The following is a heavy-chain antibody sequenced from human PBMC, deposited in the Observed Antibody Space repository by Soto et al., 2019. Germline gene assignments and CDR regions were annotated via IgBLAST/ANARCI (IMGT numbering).Heavy chain of an antibody. CDR2: INAGYGNT. CDR1: GYTFSSYA. Sequence: ASVKVSCKASGYTFSSYAMHWVRQAPGQRLEWMGWINAGYGNTKSSQKFQDRVTISRDTSASTAYMELTSLRSEDTAVYYCARGLYYYYDSSGYYYWGQGTLVTVSS. V-gene: IGHV1-3*01. CDR3: ARGLYYYYDSSGYYY. J-gene: IGHJ4*02. D-gene: IGHD3-22*01.